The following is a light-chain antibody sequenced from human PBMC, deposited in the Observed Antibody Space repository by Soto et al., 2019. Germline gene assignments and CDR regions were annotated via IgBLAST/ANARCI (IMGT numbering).Light chain of an antibody. CDR3: SSWTTTSTLL. Sequence: QSVLTQPASVSGSPGQSITISCTGTSSDVGGYNFVSWYQQHPGKAPRLLIYDVTNRPSGVSNRFSGSKSGNAASLTISGLQPEDEADYYCSSWTTTSTLLFGGGTKVTVL. V-gene: IGLV2-14*03. CDR2: DVT. J-gene: IGLJ3*02. CDR1: SSDVGGYNF.